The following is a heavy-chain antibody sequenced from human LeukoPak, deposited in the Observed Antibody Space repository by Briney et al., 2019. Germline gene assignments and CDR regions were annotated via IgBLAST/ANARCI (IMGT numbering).Heavy chain of an antibody. CDR1: GGSISSSSYY. Sequence: SETVSLTCAVSGGSISSSSYYWGWIRQPPGKGLEWIGSVYYSGSTYYNPSLKSRVTISVDTSKNQFSLKLSSVTAADTAVYYCARVRVLRFLAVGAFDIWGQGTMVTVSS. J-gene: IGHJ3*02. V-gene: IGHV4-39*07. D-gene: IGHD3-3*01. CDR2: VYYSGST. CDR3: ARVRVLRFLAVGAFDI.